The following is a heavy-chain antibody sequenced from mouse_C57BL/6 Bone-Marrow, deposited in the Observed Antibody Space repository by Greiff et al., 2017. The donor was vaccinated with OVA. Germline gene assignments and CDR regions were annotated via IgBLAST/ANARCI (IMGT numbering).Heavy chain of an antibody. D-gene: IGHD1-1*01. CDR2: IYPGSGNT. V-gene: IGHV1-76*01. Sequence: VQLQQSGAELVRPGASVKLSCKASGYTFTDYYINWVKQRPGQGLEWIARIYPGSGNTYYNEKFKGKATLTAEKSSSTAYMQLSSLTSEDSAVYFCASTLNYYGSSYVEGWFAYWGQGTLVTVSA. J-gene: IGHJ3*01. CDR3: ASTLNYYGSSYVEGWFAY. CDR1: GYTFTDYY.